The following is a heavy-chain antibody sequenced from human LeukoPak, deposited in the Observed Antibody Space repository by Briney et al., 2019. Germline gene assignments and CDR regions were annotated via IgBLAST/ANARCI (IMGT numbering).Heavy chain of an antibody. CDR2: INPNSGGT. CDR1: GYTFTSYD. V-gene: IGHV1-2*02. D-gene: IGHD3-10*01. J-gene: IGHJ4*02. Sequence: GASVKVSCKASGYTFTSYDINWVRQAPGQGLEWMGWINPNSGGTNYAQKFQGRVTMTRDTSISTAYMELSRLRSDDTAVYYCARVIGFGELSLGYWGQGTLVTVSS. CDR3: ARVIGFGELSLGY.